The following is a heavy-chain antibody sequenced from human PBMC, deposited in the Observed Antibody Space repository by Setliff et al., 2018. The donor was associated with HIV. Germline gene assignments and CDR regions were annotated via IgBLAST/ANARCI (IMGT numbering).Heavy chain of an antibody. J-gene: IGHJ5*02. V-gene: IGHV4-59*01. D-gene: IGHD2-2*01. CDR1: GASISFDT. Sequence: SETLSLTCIVSGASISFDTWSWIRQPPGKGLQWTGFIYNSATTNYNPSLKSRVTMSLDTSKNQLSLKLTSVTAADTAVYYCARGGTSSNWFRAWGQGTLVTVSS. CDR3: ARGGTSSNWFRA. CDR2: IYNSATT.